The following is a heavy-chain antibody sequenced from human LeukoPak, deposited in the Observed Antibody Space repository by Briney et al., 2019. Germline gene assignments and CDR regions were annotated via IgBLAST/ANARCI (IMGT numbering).Heavy chain of an antibody. D-gene: IGHD6-13*01. Sequence: ASVKVSCKASGYTFTGYYMHWVRQAPGQGLEWMGWINPNSGGTNYAQKFQGRVTMTRDTSISTAYMELSRLRSDDTAVYYCAKAAAGSQHSYYYYYYLDVWGTGTTVTVSS. CDR2: INPNSGGT. CDR3: AKAAAGSQHSYYYYYYLDV. J-gene: IGHJ6*03. CDR1: GYTFTGYY. V-gene: IGHV1-2*02.